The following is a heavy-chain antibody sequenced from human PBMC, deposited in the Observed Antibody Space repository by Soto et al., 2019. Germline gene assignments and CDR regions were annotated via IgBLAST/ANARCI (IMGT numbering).Heavy chain of an antibody. Sequence: GGSLRLSCAASGFTFSSYAMSWVRQAPGKGLEWVSAISGSGGSTYYADSVKGRFTISRDNSKNTLYLQMNSLRAEDTAVYHCAKGLYDDTYFDYWGQGTLVTVSS. V-gene: IGHV3-23*01. CDR2: ISGSGGST. D-gene: IGHD3-16*01. J-gene: IGHJ4*02. CDR3: AKGLYDDTYFDY. CDR1: GFTFSSYA.